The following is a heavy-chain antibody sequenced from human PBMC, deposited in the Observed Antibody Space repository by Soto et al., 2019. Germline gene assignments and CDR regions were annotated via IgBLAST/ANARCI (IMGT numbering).Heavy chain of an antibody. V-gene: IGHV1-69*13. CDR2: IIPIFGTA. CDR3: ASYQGITIFGVVLQVMDV. D-gene: IGHD3-3*01. CDR1: GGTFSSYA. Sequence: GASVKVSCKASGGTFSSYAISWVRQAPGQGLEWMGGIIPIFGTANYAQKFQGRVTITADESTSTAYMELSSLRSEDTAVYYCASYQGITIFGVVLQVMDVRGQGTTVTVSS. J-gene: IGHJ6*02.